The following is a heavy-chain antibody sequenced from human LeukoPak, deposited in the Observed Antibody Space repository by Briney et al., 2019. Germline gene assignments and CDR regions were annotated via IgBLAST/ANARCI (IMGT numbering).Heavy chain of an antibody. CDR3: AKKGRLRVGSGYLESLNWFDP. CDR1: GFTFTNYG. CDR2: ISAYNGNT. Sequence: ASVKVSCKASGFTFTNYGISWVRQAPGQGLEWMGWISAYNGNTNYTQKLQGRVTMTTDTSTSTAYMDLRSLRSDDTAVYYCAKKGRLRVGSGYLESLNWFDPWGQGTLVTVSS. D-gene: IGHD3-3*01. V-gene: IGHV1-18*01. J-gene: IGHJ5*02.